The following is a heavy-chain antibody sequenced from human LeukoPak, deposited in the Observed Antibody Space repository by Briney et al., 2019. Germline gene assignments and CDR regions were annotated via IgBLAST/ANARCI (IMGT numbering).Heavy chain of an antibody. CDR3: AKIPYGDYVLDYYYYMDV. V-gene: IGHV3-30*02. Sequence: GGSLRLSCTASGFAFRSHPMHWVRQAPGKGLEWVAFIRYDGSKKFYADSVKGRFTISRDNSKNTLYLQMYSLRAEDTAVYYCAKIPYGDYVLDYYYYMDVWGKGTTVTISS. J-gene: IGHJ6*03. D-gene: IGHD4-17*01. CDR2: IRYDGSKK. CDR1: GFAFRSHP.